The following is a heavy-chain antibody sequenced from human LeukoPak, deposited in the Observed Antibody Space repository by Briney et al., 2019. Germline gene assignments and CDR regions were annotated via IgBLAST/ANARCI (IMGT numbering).Heavy chain of an antibody. CDR1: GFTFSSYW. Sequence: PGGSLRLSCAASGFTFSSYWMHWVRQAPGKGLVWVSRINGDGSSTSYADSVKGRFTISRDNAKNTLYLQMNSLRAEDTAVYYCARGPRGQWLNYYYYYMDVWGKGTTVTVSS. CDR3: ARGPRGQWLNYYYYYMDV. V-gene: IGHV3-74*01. J-gene: IGHJ6*03. D-gene: IGHD6-19*01. CDR2: INGDGSST.